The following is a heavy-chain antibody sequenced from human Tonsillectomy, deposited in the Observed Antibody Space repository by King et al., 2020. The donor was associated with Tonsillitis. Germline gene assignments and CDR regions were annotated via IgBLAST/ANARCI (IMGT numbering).Heavy chain of an antibody. CDR2: ISSSSSYT. CDR3: ARDRLWGSSGWYFDY. Sequence: VQLVESGGGLVKPGGSLRLSCAASGFTFSDYYMSWIRQAPGKGLEGVSYISSSSSYTNYADSVKGRFTISRDNAKNSLYLQMNRLRAEDTAVYYCARDRLWGSSGWYFDYWGQGTLVTVSS. J-gene: IGHJ4*02. V-gene: IGHV3-11*05. CDR1: GFTFSDYY. D-gene: IGHD6-19*01.